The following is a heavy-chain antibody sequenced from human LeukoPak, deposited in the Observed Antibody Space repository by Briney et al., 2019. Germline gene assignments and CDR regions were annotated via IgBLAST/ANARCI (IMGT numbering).Heavy chain of an antibody. CDR1: GGSISSGGYY. J-gene: IGHJ5*02. CDR2: IYYSGST. CDR3: ARDLYSNYVGWFDP. V-gene: IGHV4-31*03. D-gene: IGHD4-11*01. Sequence: TSETLSLTCTVSGGSISSGGYYWSWIRQHPGKGLEWIVYIYYSGSTYYNPSLKSRVTISVDTSKNQFSLKLSSVTAADTAVYYCARDLYSNYVGWFDPWGQGTLVTVSS.